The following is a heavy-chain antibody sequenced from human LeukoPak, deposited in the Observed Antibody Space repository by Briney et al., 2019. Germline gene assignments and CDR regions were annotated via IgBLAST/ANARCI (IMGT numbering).Heavy chain of an antibody. CDR1: GFIFSNHW. Sequence: GGSLRLSCTASGFIFSNHWMTWVRQAPGKGLEWVAQINQDGSKEYYIDSVKARFSISRDNARNSLSLQMNSLRAEDTAVYYCVRDGGVSGYDLLDYWGQGTLVTVSS. CDR2: INQDGSKE. J-gene: IGHJ4*02. CDR3: VRDGGVSGYDLLDY. V-gene: IGHV3-7*01. D-gene: IGHD5-12*01.